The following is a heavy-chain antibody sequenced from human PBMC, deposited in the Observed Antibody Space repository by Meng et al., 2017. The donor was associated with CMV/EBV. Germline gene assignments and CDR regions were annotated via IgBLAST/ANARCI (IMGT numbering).Heavy chain of an antibody. Sequence: GSLRLSCAVYGGSFSGYYWSWIRQPPGKGLEWIGEINHSGSTNYNPSLKSRVTISVDTSKNQFSLKLSSVTAADTAVYYCARLIRTYYYDSSGYERDYWGQGTLVTVSS. V-gene: IGHV4-34*01. CDR1: GGSFSGYY. CDR3: ARLIRTYYYDSSGYERDY. D-gene: IGHD3-22*01. CDR2: INHSGST. J-gene: IGHJ4*02.